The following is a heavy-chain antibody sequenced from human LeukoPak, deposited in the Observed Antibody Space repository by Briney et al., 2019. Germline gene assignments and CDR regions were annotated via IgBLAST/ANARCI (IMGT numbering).Heavy chain of an antibody. CDR1: GFTFSSCA. J-gene: IGHJ4*02. CDR3: VKDLSGWYSFDY. V-gene: IGHV3-64D*09. D-gene: IGHD6-19*01. CDR2: INDHGDTT. Sequence: PGGSLRLSCSASGFTFSSCAMHWVRQAPGMGLEYVSGINDHGDTTHYGDSVRGRVTISRDDSRNTVHLQMGSLRAEDTAVYYCVKDLSGWYSFDYWGQGTLVTVSS.